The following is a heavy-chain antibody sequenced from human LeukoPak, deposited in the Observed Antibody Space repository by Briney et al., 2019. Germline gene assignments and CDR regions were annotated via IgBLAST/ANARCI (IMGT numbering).Heavy chain of an antibody. V-gene: IGHV3-66*02. CDR3: ARLPNY. Sequence: GGSLRLSCAASGFTVSTHYMTWVRQAPGKGLEWVSVIYSGGSTYYADSVTGRFTISSDNSKNTLYLQMNSLRTEDTAVYYCARLPNYWGQGTLVTVSS. CDR1: GFTVSTHY. CDR2: IYSGGST. J-gene: IGHJ4*02.